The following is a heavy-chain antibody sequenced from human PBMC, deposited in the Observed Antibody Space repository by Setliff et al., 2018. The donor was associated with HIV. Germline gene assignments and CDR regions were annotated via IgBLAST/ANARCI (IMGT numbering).Heavy chain of an antibody. Sequence: ASVKVSCKASGYTFTSYAMNWVRQAPGQGLEWMGWINTNTGNPTYAQGFTGRFVFSLDTSVSTAYLQISSLKAEDTAVYYCARSGVLRYFDWLLYMGGELSAFDYWGQGTLVTVSS. J-gene: IGHJ4*02. D-gene: IGHD3-9*01. CDR1: GYTFTSYA. V-gene: IGHV7-4-1*02. CDR2: INTNTGNP. CDR3: ARSGVLRYFDWLLYMGGELSAFDY.